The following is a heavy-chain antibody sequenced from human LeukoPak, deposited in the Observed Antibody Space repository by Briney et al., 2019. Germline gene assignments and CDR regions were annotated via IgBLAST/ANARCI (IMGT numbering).Heavy chain of an antibody. D-gene: IGHD3-10*01. J-gene: IGHJ5*02. CDR3: ARHGSVRSPLGP. Sequence: SETLSLTCTVSGGSISSYYWSWIRQPPGKGLEWIGYIYSTGSTNYNPSLKSRVTISVDTSKNQFSLNLRSVTAAATAVYYCARHGSVRSPLGPWGQGTLVTVSS. V-gene: IGHV4-59*08. CDR2: IYSTGST. CDR1: GGSISSYY.